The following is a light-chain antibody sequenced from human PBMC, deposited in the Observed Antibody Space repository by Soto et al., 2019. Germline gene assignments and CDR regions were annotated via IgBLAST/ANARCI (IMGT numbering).Light chain of an antibody. CDR2: EVS. CDR3: CSYAGTSTVV. CDR1: SSDVGHYNL. J-gene: IGLJ2*01. Sequence: QSALTQPAAVSGSPGQSITISFTGTSSDVGHYNLVSWYQQHPGKAPKVMIYEVSKRHSGVSNRFSGSKSGNTASLTISGLQAEDEADYYCCSYAGTSTVVFGGGTKLTVL. V-gene: IGLV2-23*02.